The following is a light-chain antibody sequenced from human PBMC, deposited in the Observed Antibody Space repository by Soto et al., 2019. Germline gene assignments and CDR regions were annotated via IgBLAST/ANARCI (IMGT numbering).Light chain of an antibody. CDR3: QQYGSSPPWT. CDR2: DAS. CDR1: QSVSSSY. Sequence: EIVLTQSPGTLSLSPGERATLSCRASQSVSSSYLAWYQQKPGQAPRLLIHDASSRATGIPDRFSGSGSGTDFTLTISRLEPEDFAVYYCQQYGSSPPWTFGQGTKLEIK. V-gene: IGKV3-20*01. J-gene: IGKJ1*01.